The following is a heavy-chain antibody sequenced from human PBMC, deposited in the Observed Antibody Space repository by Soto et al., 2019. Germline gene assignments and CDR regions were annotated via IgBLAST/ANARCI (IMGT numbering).Heavy chain of an antibody. CDR1: GFTLSTYG. CDR3: ARIRGYWYGLDV. V-gene: IGHV3-23*01. Sequence: PGGSLRLSCAGSGFTLSTYGMTWVRQAPGKGLVWVSAITGTGGNTYYVDSVKGRFTSSRDNSKNMLYLQMNSVRVEDTAVYYCARIRGYWYGLDVWGQGTTVTVSS. J-gene: IGHJ6*02. CDR2: ITGTGGNT.